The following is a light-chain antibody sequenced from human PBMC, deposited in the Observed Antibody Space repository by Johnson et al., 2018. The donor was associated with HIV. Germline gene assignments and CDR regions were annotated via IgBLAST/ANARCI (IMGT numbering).Light chain of an antibody. Sequence: QAVLTQPPSASGTPGQRVTISCSGSSSNIGSNTVNWYQQLPGTAPKLLIYRNNQRPSGVPDRFSGSKSGTSASLAIRGLQAEDEADYYCGTWVSSLSSYFFGTGTKVTVL. CDR2: RNN. CDR3: GTWVSSLSSYF. CDR1: SSNIGSNT. V-gene: IGLV1-44*01. J-gene: IGLJ1*01.